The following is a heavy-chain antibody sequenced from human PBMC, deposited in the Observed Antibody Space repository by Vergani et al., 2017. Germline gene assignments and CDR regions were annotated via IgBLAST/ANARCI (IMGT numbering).Heavy chain of an antibody. CDR3: ARGQITFGGVNA. CDR2: ISSSGSP. J-gene: IGHJ4*02. D-gene: IGHD3-16*01. CDR1: GDSISRSHYY. V-gene: IGHV4-39*07. Sequence: QLQLQESGPGLVKPSETLSLSCRVSGDSISRSHYYWGFIRQPPGKGLEWIGSISSSGSPYYNPSLKSRVTISVDTSKNQFSLKLSSVTAADTAVYYCARGQITFGGVNAWGQGTLVTVSS.